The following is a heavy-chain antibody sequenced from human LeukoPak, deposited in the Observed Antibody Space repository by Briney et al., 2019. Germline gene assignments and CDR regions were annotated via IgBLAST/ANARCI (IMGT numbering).Heavy chain of an antibody. V-gene: IGHV1-69*04. CDR3: AGDGGSGSYFN. Sequence: SVKVSFKASGGTFSSYAISWVRQAPGQGLEWMGRIIPILGIANYAQRFQGRVTITADKSTSTAYMELSSLRSEDTAVYYCAGDGGSGSYFNWGQGTLVTVSS. CDR2: IIPILGIA. J-gene: IGHJ4*02. CDR1: GGTFSSYA. D-gene: IGHD3-10*01.